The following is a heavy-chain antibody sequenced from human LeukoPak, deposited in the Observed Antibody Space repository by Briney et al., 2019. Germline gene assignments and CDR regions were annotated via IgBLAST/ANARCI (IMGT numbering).Heavy chain of an antibody. D-gene: IGHD1-26*01. V-gene: IGHV3-7*03. CDR3: ARYSGSYEVNYYYYYGMDV. CDR2: IKQDGSEK. J-gene: IGHJ6*02. CDR1: GSTFSSYW. Sequence: HPGGSLRLSCAASGSTFSSYWMSWVRQAPGKGLEWVANIKQDGSEKYYVDSVKGRFTISRDNAKNSLYLQMNSLRAEDTAVYYCARYSGSYEVNYYYYYGMDVWGQGTTVTVSS.